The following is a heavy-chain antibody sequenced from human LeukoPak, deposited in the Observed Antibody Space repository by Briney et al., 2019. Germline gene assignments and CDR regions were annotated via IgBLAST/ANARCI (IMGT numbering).Heavy chain of an antibody. Sequence: GTSVKVSCKASGFTFTSSAVQLVRQTRGQSLEWIGWIVVGSGNTNYAQKFQERVTITRDMSTSTAYMELSSLRSEDTAVYYCAAMATWPRDFDYWGQGTLVTVSS. CDR3: AAMATWPRDFDY. D-gene: IGHD5-24*01. V-gene: IGHV1-58*01. CDR1: GFTFTSSA. J-gene: IGHJ4*02. CDR2: IVVGSGNT.